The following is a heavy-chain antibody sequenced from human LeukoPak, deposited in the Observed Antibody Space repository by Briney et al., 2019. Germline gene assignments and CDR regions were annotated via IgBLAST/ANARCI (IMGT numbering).Heavy chain of an antibody. CDR2: IYYSGST. J-gene: IGHJ3*02. V-gene: IGHV4-39*01. CDR1: GGSISSSSYY. CDR3: ARQGVVVPAAIYRAFDI. Sequence: PSETLSLTCTVSGGSISSSSYYWGWIRQPPGKGLEWIGSIYYSGSTYYNPSLKSRVTISVDTSKNQFSLKLSSVTAADTAVYYCARQGVVVPAAIYRAFDIWGQETMVTVSS. D-gene: IGHD2-2*02.